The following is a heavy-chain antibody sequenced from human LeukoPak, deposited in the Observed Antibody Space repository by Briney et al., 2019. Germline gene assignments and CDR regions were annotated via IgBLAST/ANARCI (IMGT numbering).Heavy chain of an antibody. CDR3: ARDCSSTSCYGPYYYYGMDV. V-gene: IGHV1-18*01. Sequence: RASVKVSCKASGYTFTSYGISWVRQAPGQGLEWVGWISAYNGNTNYAQKLQGRVTMTTDTSTSTAYMELRSLRSDDTAVYYCARDCSSTSCYGPYYYYGMDVWGQGTTVTVSS. D-gene: IGHD2-2*01. CDR2: ISAYNGNT. J-gene: IGHJ6*02. CDR1: GYTFTSYG.